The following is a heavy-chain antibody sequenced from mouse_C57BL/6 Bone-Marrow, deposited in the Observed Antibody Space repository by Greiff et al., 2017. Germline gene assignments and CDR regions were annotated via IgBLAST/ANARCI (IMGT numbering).Heavy chain of an antibody. J-gene: IGHJ2*01. CDR1: GYSFTDYN. CDR2: INPNYGTT. CDR3: ATAMVTSNYFDY. D-gene: IGHD2-2*01. V-gene: IGHV1-39*01. Sequence: VHLKQSGPELVKPGASVKISCKASGYSFTDYNMNWVKQSNGKSLEWIGVINPNYGTTSYNQKFKGKATLTVDQSSSTAYMQLNSLTSEDSAVYYCATAMVTSNYFDYWGQGTTLTVSS.